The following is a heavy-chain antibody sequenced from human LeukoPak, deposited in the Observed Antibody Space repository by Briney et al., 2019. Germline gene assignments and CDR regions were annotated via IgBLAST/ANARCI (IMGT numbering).Heavy chain of an antibody. CDR3: ARAGAAAALYYYYYMDV. CDR2: IYPGDSDT. V-gene: IGHV5-51*01. J-gene: IGHJ6*03. Sequence: GESLKISCKGSGYSFTSYWIGWVRQMPGKGLEWMGIIYPGDSDTRYSPSFQGQVTISADKSISTAYLQWSSLKASDTVMYYCARAGAAAALYYYYYMDVWGKGTTVTVSS. CDR1: GYSFTSYW. D-gene: IGHD6-13*01.